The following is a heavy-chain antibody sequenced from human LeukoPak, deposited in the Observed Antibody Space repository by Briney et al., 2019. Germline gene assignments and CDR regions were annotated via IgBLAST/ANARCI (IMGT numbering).Heavy chain of an antibody. CDR1: GGFISSHY. CDR2: IYYSGST. V-gene: IGHV4-59*11. Sequence: SETLSLTCTVSGGFISSHYWSWIRQPPGKGLEWIGDIYYSGSTNYNPSLKSRVTMSVDTSKNQFSLKLSSVTAADTAVYYCARQLERRHHYYYGMDVWGQGTTVTVSS. CDR3: ARQLERRHHYYYGMDV. D-gene: IGHD1-1*01. J-gene: IGHJ6*02.